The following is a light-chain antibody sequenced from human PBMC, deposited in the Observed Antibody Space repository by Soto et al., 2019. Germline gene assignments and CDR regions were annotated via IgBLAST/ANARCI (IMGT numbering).Light chain of an antibody. CDR1: QGIIDY. V-gene: IGKV1-27*01. Sequence: DIQMTQSPSSLSASVGDRVTITCRASQGIIDYLAWYQQKPGKVPKLLIYAASNLQSGVPSRLSGSGSGTEFTLTNNSPQPDYGATYYSREYRSAHQRVGPGTGAETK. CDR3: REYRSAHQR. CDR2: AAS. J-gene: IGKJ1*01.